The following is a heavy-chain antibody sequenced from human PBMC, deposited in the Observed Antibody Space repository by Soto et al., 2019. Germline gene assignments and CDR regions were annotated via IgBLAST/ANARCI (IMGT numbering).Heavy chain of an antibody. J-gene: IGHJ6*02. CDR2: INPSGGST. D-gene: IGHD3-10*01. V-gene: IGHV1-46*01. CDR3: ARDHLTTLIYGDYYYYGMDV. Sequence: EASVKVSCKASGYTFTSYYMHWVRQAPGQGLEWMGIINPSGGSTSYAQKFQGRVTMTRDTSTSTVYMELSSLRSEDTAVYYCARDHLTTLIYGDYYYYGMDVWGQGTTVTVSS. CDR1: GYTFTSYY.